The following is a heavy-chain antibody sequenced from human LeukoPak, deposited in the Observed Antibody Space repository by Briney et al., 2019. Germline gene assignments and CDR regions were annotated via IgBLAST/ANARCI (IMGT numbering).Heavy chain of an antibody. V-gene: IGHV3-48*01. D-gene: IGHD3-10*01. CDR2: ISSSSSTI. Sequence: PGGSLRLSCAASGFTFSSYGMNWVRQAPGKGLEWVSYISSSSSTIYYADSVKGRFTISRDNAKNSLYLQMNSLRAEDTAVYYCARGPFASGSYSLYGYGSVFDYWGQGTLVTVSS. CDR1: GFTFSSYG. CDR3: ARGPFASGSYSLYGYGSVFDY. J-gene: IGHJ4*02.